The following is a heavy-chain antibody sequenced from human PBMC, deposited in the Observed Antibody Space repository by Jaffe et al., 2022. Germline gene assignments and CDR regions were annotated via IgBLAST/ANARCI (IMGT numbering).Heavy chain of an antibody. CDR3: AKGLGEVAGTGLLDAFDI. V-gene: IGHV3-9*01. Sequence: EVQLVESGGGLVQPGRSLRLSCAASGFTFDDYAMHWVRQAPGKGLEWVSGISWNSGSIGYADSVKGRFTISRDNAKNSLYLQMNSLRAEDTALYYCAKGLGEVAGTGLLDAFDIWGQGTMVTVSS. J-gene: IGHJ3*02. D-gene: IGHD6-19*01. CDR1: GFTFDDYA. CDR2: ISWNSGSI.